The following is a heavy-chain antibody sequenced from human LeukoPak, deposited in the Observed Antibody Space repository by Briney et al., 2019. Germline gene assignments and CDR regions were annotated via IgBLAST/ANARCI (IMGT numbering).Heavy chain of an antibody. D-gene: IGHD6-19*01. CDR1: GGTFSSYA. Sequence: GASVKVSCKASGGTFSSYAISWVRQAPGQGLEWMGRTIPILGIANYAQKFQGRVTITADKSTSTAYMELSSLRSEDTAVYYCARGAVAGFYFDYWGQGTLVTVSS. CDR2: TIPILGIA. J-gene: IGHJ4*02. V-gene: IGHV1-69*04. CDR3: ARGAVAGFYFDY.